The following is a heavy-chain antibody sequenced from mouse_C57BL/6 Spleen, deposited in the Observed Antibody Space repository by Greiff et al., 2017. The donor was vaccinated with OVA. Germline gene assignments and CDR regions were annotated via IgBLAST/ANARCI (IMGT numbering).Heavy chain of an antibody. D-gene: IGHD1-1*01. V-gene: IGHV14-2*01. CDR1: GFNIKDYY. J-gene: IGHJ2*01. CDR3: ASITTVVAPYFDY. Sequence: EVKLQESGAELVKPGASVKLSCTASGFNIKDYYMHWVKQRTEQGLEWIGRIDPEDGETKYAPKFQGKATITADTSSNTAYLQLSSLTSEDTAVYYCASITTVVAPYFDYWGQGTTLTVSS. CDR2: IDPEDGET.